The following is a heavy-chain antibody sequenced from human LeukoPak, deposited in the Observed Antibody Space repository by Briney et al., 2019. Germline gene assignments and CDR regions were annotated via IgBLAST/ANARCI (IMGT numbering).Heavy chain of an antibody. CDR2: ISYDGSNK. D-gene: IGHD6-19*01. J-gene: IGHJ4*02. Sequence: GRSLRLSCAASGFTFSSYAMHWVRQAPGKGLEWVAVISYDGSNKYYADSVKGRFTISRDNAKNSLYLQMNSLRVEDTALYYCAKDVGSSGWYDYWGQGTLVTVSS. CDR3: AKDVGSSGWYDY. V-gene: IGHV3-30-3*01. CDR1: GFTFSSYA.